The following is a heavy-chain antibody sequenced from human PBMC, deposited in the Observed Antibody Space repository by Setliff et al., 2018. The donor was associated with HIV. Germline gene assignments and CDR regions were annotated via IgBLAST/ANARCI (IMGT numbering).Heavy chain of an antibody. D-gene: IGHD6-19*01. V-gene: IGHV4-34*01. J-gene: IGHJ4*02. CDR1: GGSISSTY. CDR2: INHSGST. Sequence: LSLTCTVSGGSISSTYWSWIRQPPGKGLEWIGEINHSGSTNYNPSLKSRVTISVDTSKNQFSLKLSSVTAADTAVYYCAIRGSSGWYVGGYFDYWGQGTLVTVSS. CDR3: AIRGSSGWYVGGYFDY.